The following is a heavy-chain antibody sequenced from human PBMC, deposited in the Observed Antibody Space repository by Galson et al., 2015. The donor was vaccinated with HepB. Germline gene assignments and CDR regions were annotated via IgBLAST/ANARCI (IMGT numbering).Heavy chain of an antibody. J-gene: IGHJ4*02. D-gene: IGHD6-13*01. V-gene: IGHV2-5*02. CDR1: GFSLSAIGVG. Sequence: PALVKPTQTLTLTCTFSGFSLSAIGVGVAWVRQPPGKALEWLALIYWDDDKRYSPSLKSRLTITKDTSKNQVVLTMTNMDPVDTATYYCAHNSVGWQQLPFDYWGQGTLVTVSS. CDR3: AHNSVGWQQLPFDY. CDR2: IYWDDDK.